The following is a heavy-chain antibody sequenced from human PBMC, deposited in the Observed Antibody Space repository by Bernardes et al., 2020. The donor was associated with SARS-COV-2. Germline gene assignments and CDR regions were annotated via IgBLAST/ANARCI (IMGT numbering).Heavy chain of an antibody. Sequence: GGSLRLSCAASGFTFSDFGMHWVRQAPGKGLEWVAVISYDGANKYYADSVKGRFTISRDNSKNTLYLQMNSLRPEDTAVYYCARGTPGPTSWGQGTLVTVSS. J-gene: IGHJ5*02. CDR3: ARGTPGPTS. D-gene: IGHD2-15*01. V-gene: IGHV3-30*03. CDR1: GFTFSDFG. CDR2: ISYDGANK.